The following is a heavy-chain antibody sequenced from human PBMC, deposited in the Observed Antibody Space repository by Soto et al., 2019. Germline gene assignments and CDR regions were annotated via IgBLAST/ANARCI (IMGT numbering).Heavy chain of an antibody. CDR2: ISSSGSTI. V-gene: IGHV3-11*01. D-gene: IGHD2-2*01. CDR3: ARSCSSTSCYSFYYYYYMDV. J-gene: IGHJ6*03. Sequence: PGGSLRLSCAASGFTFSDYYMSWIRQAPGKGLEWVSYISSSGSTIYYADYVKGRFTISRDNAKNSLYLQMNSLRAEDTAVYYCARSCSSTSCYSFYYYYYMDVWGKGTTVTVSS. CDR1: GFTFSDYY.